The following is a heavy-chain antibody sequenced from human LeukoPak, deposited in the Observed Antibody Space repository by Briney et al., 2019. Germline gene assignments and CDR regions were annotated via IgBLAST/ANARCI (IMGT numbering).Heavy chain of an antibody. V-gene: IGHV4-34*01. J-gene: IGHJ4*02. CDR1: GGSISSYY. CDR3: ARGLVIG. D-gene: IGHD3-16*01. Sequence: SETLSLTCTVSGGSISSYYWSWIRQPPGKGLEWIGEINHSGSTNYNPSLKSRVTISVDTSKNQFSLKLSSVTAADTAVYYCARGLVIGWGQGTLVTVSS. CDR2: INHSGST.